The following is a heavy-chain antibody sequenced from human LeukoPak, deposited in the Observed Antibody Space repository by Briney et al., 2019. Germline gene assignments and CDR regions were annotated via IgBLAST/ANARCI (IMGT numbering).Heavy chain of an antibody. V-gene: IGHV3-74*01. CDR2: INSDGRST. CDR1: GFTFSSYW. Sequence: GGSLRLSCAASGFTFSSYWMHWVRQAPGKGLVWVSHINSDGRSTSYADSVKGRFTISRDNAKNTLYLQMNSLRAEDTAVYYCAKEGFWSGYPYHYGMDVWGQGTTVTVSS. J-gene: IGHJ6*02. D-gene: IGHD3-3*01. CDR3: AKEGFWSGYPYHYGMDV.